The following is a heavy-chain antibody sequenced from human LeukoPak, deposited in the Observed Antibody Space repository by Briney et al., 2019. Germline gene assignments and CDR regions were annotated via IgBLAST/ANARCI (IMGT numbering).Heavy chain of an antibody. V-gene: IGHV3-53*05. CDR2: SYSGDSGVST. CDR1: VFSVSNTY. D-gene: IGHD2-15*01. CDR3: GRYLTTLEHLGYYYGLDV. J-gene: IGHJ6*02. Sequence: PGRSLRLSCAASVFSVSNTYTSWVREAPGKGLEWVSDSYSGDSGVSTYYADSVNGRFTVSRDNSKNTLYLQMNSLRDKDTAVYYCGRYLTTLEHLGYYYGLDVWGQGTTVTVPS.